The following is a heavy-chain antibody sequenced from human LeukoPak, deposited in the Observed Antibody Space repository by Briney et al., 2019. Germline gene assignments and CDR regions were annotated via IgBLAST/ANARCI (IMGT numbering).Heavy chain of an antibody. CDR2: INQDGSEK. D-gene: IGHD3-9*01. J-gene: IGHJ4*02. CDR3: ATHFDILTGDTPIDY. V-gene: IGHV3-7*01. Sequence: GGSLRLSCAASGFMFRSYWMSWVRQAPGKGLEWVANINQDGSEKYYVDSVKGRFTISRDNAKKSLYLQMNSLRAEDTAVYYCATHFDILTGDTPIDYWGQGSLVTVSS. CDR1: GFMFRSYW.